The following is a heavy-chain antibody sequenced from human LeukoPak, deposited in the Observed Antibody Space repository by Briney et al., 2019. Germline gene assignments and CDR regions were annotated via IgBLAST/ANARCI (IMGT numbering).Heavy chain of an antibody. Sequence: TGGSLRLSCVASGFTFSSYSMNWVRQAPGKGLERVSSISSSGSYIYYADSVKGRFTISRDNAKNSMYLQMNSLRAEDTAVYYCARGALYDDILTGIDYWGQGTLVTVSP. V-gene: IGHV3-21*06. D-gene: IGHD3-9*01. J-gene: IGHJ4*02. CDR3: ARGALYDDILTGIDY. CDR1: GFTFSSYS. CDR2: ISSSGSYI.